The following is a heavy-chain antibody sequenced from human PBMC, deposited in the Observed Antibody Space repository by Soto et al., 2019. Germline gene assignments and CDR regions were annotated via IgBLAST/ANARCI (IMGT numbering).Heavy chain of an antibody. Sequence: GGSLRLSCAASGFHFSSYAMTWVRPAPGKGLEWVSAISYSGVSTYYADSVKGRFTISRDSSENTLSLQMNSLRVDDTAVYYCARTRGYSDYDLDYWGQGTLVTVSS. D-gene: IGHD5-12*01. CDR2: ISYSGVST. J-gene: IGHJ4*02. V-gene: IGHV3-23*01. CDR3: ARTRGYSDYDLDY. CDR1: GFHFSSYA.